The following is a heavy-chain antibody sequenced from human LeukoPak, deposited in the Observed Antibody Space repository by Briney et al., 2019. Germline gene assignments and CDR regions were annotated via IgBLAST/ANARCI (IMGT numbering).Heavy chain of an antibody. Sequence: GGSLRLSCAASGFSFSSYDMQWVRQSPGKGLEWVTFIRYDGSEKYYVDSVEGRFTISRDNSKNTLYLQMNSLRAEDTAVYYCATSVTGYSSPFYYWGQGTLVTVSP. CDR1: GFSFSSYD. D-gene: IGHD6-13*01. CDR2: IRYDGSEK. J-gene: IGHJ4*02. V-gene: IGHV3-30*02. CDR3: ATSVTGYSSPFYY.